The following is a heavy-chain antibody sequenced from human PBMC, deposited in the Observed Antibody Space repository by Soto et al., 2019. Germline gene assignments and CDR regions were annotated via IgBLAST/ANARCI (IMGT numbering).Heavy chain of an antibody. D-gene: IGHD3-22*01. CDR3: AREMIPMIMGGMSAMDV. J-gene: IGHJ6*02. CDR2: ISFDGTNK. Sequence: QVQLVESGGGVVQPERSQRLSRTASKFTFASYVMHWVRQAPGEGLEWVALISFDGTNKYYADSVKGRFTISRDNSKNTMYLQMNSLRPEDTAVYYCAREMIPMIMGGMSAMDVWGQGTTVTVS. V-gene: IGHV3-30*04. CDR1: KFTFASYV.